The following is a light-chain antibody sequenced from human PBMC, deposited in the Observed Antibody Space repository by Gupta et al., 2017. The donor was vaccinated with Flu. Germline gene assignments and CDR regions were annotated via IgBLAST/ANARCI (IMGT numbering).Light chain of an antibody. J-gene: IGLJ3*02. CDR3: SSYTSSSTPWV. Sequence: QSALTQPASVSPSPGQSITISCTGTSSDVGGYNYVSWYQQHPGKAPKLMIYEVSNRPSGVSNRFSGSKSGNTASLTISGLQAEDEADYYCSSYTSSSTPWVFGGGTKLTVL. CDR2: EVS. V-gene: IGLV2-14*01. CDR1: SSDVGGYNY.